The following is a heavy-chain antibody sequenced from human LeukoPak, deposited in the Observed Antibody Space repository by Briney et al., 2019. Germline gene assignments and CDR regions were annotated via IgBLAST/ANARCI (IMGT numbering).Heavy chain of an antibody. Sequence: PSETLSLTCVVYGGSFSGYYWSWIRQPPGKGLEWIGEINHSGSTNYNPSLKSRVTISVDTSKNQFSLKLSSVTAADTAVYYCARGLPSYYDYVWGSYRSYYFDYWGQGTLVTVSS. CDR2: INHSGST. CDR1: GGSFSGYY. V-gene: IGHV4-34*01. D-gene: IGHD3-16*02. CDR3: ARGLPSYYDYVWGSYRSYYFDY. J-gene: IGHJ4*02.